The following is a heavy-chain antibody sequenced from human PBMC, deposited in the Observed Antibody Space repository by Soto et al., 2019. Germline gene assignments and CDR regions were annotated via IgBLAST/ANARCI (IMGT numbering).Heavy chain of an antibody. V-gene: IGHV3-74*01. Sequence: GGSLRLSCAASGFTFSSYWMHWVRQAPGKGLVWVSRINSDGSSTSYADSVKGRFTISRDNAKNTLYLQMNSLRAEDTAVYYCARDTLDYYDSSGYYYEAYYFDYWGQGTLVTVSS. CDR3: ARDTLDYYDSSGYYYEAYYFDY. D-gene: IGHD3-22*01. CDR1: GFTFSSYW. J-gene: IGHJ4*02. CDR2: INSDGSST.